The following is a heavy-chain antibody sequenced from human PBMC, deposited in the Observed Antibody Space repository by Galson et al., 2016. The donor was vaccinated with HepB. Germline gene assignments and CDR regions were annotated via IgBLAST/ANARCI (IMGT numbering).Heavy chain of an antibody. D-gene: IGHD6-13*01. CDR1: GFTFSSYA. CDR3: TREGAPGTSSWYAFDI. J-gene: IGHJ3*02. Sequence: SLRLSCAASGFTFSSYAMRWVRQAPGKGLEWVAGISCDGSISNYADSVKGRFTISRDNSKNTVYLQMSSLRAEDTAMYYCTREGAPGTSSWYAFDIWGQGTMVTVSS. CDR2: ISCDGSIS. V-gene: IGHV3-30*04.